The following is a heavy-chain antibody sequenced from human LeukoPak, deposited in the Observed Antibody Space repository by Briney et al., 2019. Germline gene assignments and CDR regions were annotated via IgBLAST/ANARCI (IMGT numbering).Heavy chain of an antibody. Sequence: PSETLSLTCTVSGGAISSYYWGWIRQPPGKGLEWSGDIYYSGSTNYNPSLKSVVTISVDTSTTQFSLKLSSVPAADTAVYYCAGVTGAYAAFAIWGQGTMVTVSS. CDR3: AGVTGAYAAFAI. J-gene: IGHJ3*02. CDR2: IYYSGST. CDR1: GGAISSYY. V-gene: IGHV4-59*01. D-gene: IGHD3-9*01.